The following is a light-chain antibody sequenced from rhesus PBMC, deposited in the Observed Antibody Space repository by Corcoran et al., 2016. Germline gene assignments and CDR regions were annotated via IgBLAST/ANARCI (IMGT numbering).Light chain of an antibody. CDR3: LQSSNWPLT. CDR1: QSVSSY. Sequence: EIVMTQSPATLAWSPGERATLSCRASQSVSSYLAWYQQKPGQAPRLLIYGATSRATGIPDRFSGSGAGTEVTLTISSLEPDDVGVYFCLQSSNWPLTFGGGTKVELK. V-gene: IGKV3-24*04. CDR2: GAT. J-gene: IGKJ4*01.